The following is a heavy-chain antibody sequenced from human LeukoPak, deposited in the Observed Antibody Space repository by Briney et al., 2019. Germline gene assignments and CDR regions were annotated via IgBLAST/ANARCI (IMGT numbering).Heavy chain of an antibody. CDR2: ITTSDGNT. CDR3: AKDGGLWVSAHWGDS. V-gene: IGHV3-23*01. Sequence: GGSLRLSCAASGLTFSSYTMSWVRQAPGKGLEWVPTITTSDGNTYYADSVKGRFTVSRDNSKNTLFLQMNSLRAEDTAVYYCAKDGGLWVSAHWGDSWGRGTLVTVSS. D-gene: IGHD7-27*01. J-gene: IGHJ4*02. CDR1: GLTFSSYT.